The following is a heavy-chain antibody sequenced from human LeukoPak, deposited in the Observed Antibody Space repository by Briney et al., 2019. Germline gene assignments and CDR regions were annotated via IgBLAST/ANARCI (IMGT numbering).Heavy chain of an antibody. D-gene: IGHD3-3*01. J-gene: IGHJ4*02. CDR2: ISGSGGST. CDR3: APSVVYDFWSGSN. Sequence: GGSLRLSCAASGFTFSNYAMSWVRQAPGKGLEWVSVISGSGGSTDHADSVKGRFIISRDNFKNTLYLQMNSLRAEDTAVYYCAPSVVYDFWSGSNWGQGTLVTVSS. V-gene: IGHV3-23*01. CDR1: GFTFSNYA.